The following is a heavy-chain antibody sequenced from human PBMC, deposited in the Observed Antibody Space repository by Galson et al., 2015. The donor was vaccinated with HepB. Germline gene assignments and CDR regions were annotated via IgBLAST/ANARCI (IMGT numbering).Heavy chain of an antibody. CDR1: GFTFSSYS. Sequence: SLRLSCAASGFTFSSYSMNWVHQAPGKGLEWVSYISSSSSTIYYADAVKGRFTISRDNAKNSLYLQMNSLRDEDTAVYYCARDLAVAGTSGYWGQGTLVTVSS. CDR2: ISSSSSTI. J-gene: IGHJ4*02. D-gene: IGHD6-19*01. CDR3: ARDLAVAGTSGY. V-gene: IGHV3-48*02.